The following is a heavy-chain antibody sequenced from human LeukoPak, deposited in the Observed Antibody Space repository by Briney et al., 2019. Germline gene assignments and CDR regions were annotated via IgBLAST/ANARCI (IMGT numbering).Heavy chain of an antibody. D-gene: IGHD2-2*03. CDR1: GVTFVNYG. V-gene: IGHV3-30*03. CDR3: ARDPLDISRWANAFDI. CDR2: ISYNGNKK. Sequence: GGSLRLSCAASGVTFVNYGFHWVRQAPGKALGWVSFISYNGNKKYGDSVKGRFTISRENYKNTMYLQKNGLRPEDTAVYYCARDPLDISRWANAFDIWGQGTMVTVSS. J-gene: IGHJ3*02.